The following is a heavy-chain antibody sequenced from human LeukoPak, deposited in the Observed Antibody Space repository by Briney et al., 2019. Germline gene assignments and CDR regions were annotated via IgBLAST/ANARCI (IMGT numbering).Heavy chain of an antibody. D-gene: IGHD6-13*01. J-gene: IGHJ4*02. CDR2: ISGDGATT. CDR1: GFTSSTYS. Sequence: PGGSLRLSCAASGFTSSTYSMNWVRQAPGKGLEWVSIISGDGATTDYADSVKGRFTISRDNSRNTLYLQMNSLRVEDTAVYYCAKKNLAAAGPSYFDYWGQGTLVTVSS. V-gene: IGHV3-23*01. CDR3: AKKNLAAAGPSYFDY.